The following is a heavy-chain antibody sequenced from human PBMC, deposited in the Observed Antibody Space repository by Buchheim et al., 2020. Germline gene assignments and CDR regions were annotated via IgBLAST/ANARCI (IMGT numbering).Heavy chain of an antibody. V-gene: IGHV3-33*01. CDR1: GFTFSSYG. D-gene: IGHD2-2*01. CDR3: ARDLYCSSTSCYYYYYYGMDV. J-gene: IGHJ6*02. Sequence: QVQLVESGGGVVQPGRSLRLSCAASGFTFSSYGMHWVRQAPGKGLEWVAVIWYDGSNKYYADSVKGRFTISSNNSKNTLYLQMNSLRAEDTAVYYCARDLYCSSTSCYYYYYYGMDVWGQGTT. CDR2: IWYDGSNK.